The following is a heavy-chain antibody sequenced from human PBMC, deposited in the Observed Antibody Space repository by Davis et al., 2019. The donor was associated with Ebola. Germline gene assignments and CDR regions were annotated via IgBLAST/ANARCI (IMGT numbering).Heavy chain of an antibody. Sequence: GESLKISCKGSGYDFTSSWIAWVRLMPGKGLEWMGIIFPRDSDTRYSPSFQGQVRISVDKSINTAYLQWSSLKASDTAMYYCARRVRLSYWYFDLWGRGTLVTVSS. V-gene: IGHV5-51*01. D-gene: IGHD2-21*01. CDR2: IFPRDSDT. CDR1: GYDFTSSW. CDR3: ARRVRLSYWYFDL. J-gene: IGHJ2*01.